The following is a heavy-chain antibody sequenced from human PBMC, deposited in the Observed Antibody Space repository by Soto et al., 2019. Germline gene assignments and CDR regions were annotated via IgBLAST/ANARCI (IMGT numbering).Heavy chain of an antibody. V-gene: IGHV4-59*08. Sequence: QVQLQESGPGLVKPSETLSLTCTISGGPMNNYYCSWFRQPRGQGLEWIGYMGYNGFTRYNPSLRGRVPLSLGPAKDPFSLDLGSVTAAGTGLYYCAGKGVGELHGLVDVWGQGITVTVSS. J-gene: IGHJ6*02. CDR1: GGPMNNYY. CDR3: AGKGVGELHGLVDV. CDR2: MGYNGFT. D-gene: IGHD4-17*01.